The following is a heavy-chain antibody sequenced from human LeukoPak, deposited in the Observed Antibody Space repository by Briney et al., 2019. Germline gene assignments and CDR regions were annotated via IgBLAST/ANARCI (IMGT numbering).Heavy chain of an antibody. CDR3: ARDMRGNIYGYRPTEIYWFFDL. D-gene: IGHD5-18*01. V-gene: IGHV4-59*01. J-gene: IGHJ2*01. CDR2: IYYSGST. Sequence: SETLSLTCTVSGGSISSYYWSWIRQPPGKGLEWIGFIYYSGSTNYNPSLKSRVTISVDTSKNQFSLKLSSVTAADTAVYYCARDMRGNIYGYRPTEIYWFFDLWGRGTLVTVSS. CDR1: GGSISSYY.